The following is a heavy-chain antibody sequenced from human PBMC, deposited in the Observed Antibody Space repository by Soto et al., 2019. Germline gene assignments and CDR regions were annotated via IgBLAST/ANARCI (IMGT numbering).Heavy chain of an antibody. J-gene: IGHJ4*02. CDR3: AKARCSTTNCYVPEY. D-gene: IGHD2-2*01. CDR2: ISGSGGSP. CDR1: GFTFSTYT. Sequence: EVQLLESGGGLVQPGGSLRLSCVASGFTFSTYTMSWVRQAPGKGREWVSAISGSGGSPSYADSVQGRFSISRDNPRNTLYLQMNSLRGEDTAMYYCAKARCSTTNCYVPEYWGQGTLVTVSS. V-gene: IGHV3-23*01.